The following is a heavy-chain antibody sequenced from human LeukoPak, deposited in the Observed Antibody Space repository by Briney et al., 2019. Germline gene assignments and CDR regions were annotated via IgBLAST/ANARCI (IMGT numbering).Heavy chain of an antibody. D-gene: IGHD6-13*01. CDR1: GYTFTGYY. V-gene: IGHV1-2*02. CDR2: INPNSGGT. Sequence: ASVKVSCKASGYTFTGYYMHWVRQAPGQGLEWMGWINPNSGGTNYAQKFQGRVTMTRDTSISTAYMELSRLRSDDTAVYYCARAIAAAAPYYYYGMDVWGQGTTVTVSS. J-gene: IGHJ6*02. CDR3: ARAIAAAAPYYYYGMDV.